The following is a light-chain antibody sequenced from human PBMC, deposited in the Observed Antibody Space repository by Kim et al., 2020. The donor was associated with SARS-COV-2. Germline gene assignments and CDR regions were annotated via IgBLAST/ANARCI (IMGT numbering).Light chain of an antibody. J-gene: IGKJ5*01. Sequence: DIQMTQSPSSLSASVGDRITITCRASQSISNSLNWYQQHPGKAPNLLIYAASFLQSGVPSRFIGSGSGTDFTLTISSLQPEDFATYYCQQSYLTPITFGQGTRLEIK. CDR1: QSISNS. CDR3: QQSYLTPIT. CDR2: AAS. V-gene: IGKV1-39*01.